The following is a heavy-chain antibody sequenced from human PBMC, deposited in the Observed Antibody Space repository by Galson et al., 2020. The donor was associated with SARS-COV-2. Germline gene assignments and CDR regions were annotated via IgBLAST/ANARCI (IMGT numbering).Heavy chain of an antibody. J-gene: IGHJ3*02. CDR3: ARGMYCSSTSCYDLFAFDI. D-gene: IGHD2-2*01. CDR2: INHSGST. Sequence: SETLSLTCAVYGGSFSGYYWSWIRQPPGKGLEWIGEINHSGSTNYNPSLKSRVTISVDTSKNQFSLKLSSVTAADTAVYYCARGMYCSSTSCYDLFAFDIWGQGTMVTVSS. V-gene: IGHV4-34*01. CDR1: GGSFSGYY.